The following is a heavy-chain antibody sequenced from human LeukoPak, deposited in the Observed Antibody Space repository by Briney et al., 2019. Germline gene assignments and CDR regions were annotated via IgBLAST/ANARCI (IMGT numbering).Heavy chain of an antibody. V-gene: IGHV3-33*08. Sequence: GRSLRLSCAASGFTFSSYGMHWVRQAPGKGLEWVAFIWYDGSNKYYADSVKGRFTISRDNSKNTLYLQMNSLTAEDTAVYYCARDGTVTAGPFDPWGGGTLVTVSS. CDR3: ARDGTVTAGPFDP. CDR2: IWYDGSNK. J-gene: IGHJ5*02. CDR1: GFTFSSYG. D-gene: IGHD4-17*01.